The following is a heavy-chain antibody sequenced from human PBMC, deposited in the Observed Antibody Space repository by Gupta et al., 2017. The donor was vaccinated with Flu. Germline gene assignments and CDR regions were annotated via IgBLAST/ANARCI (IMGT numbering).Heavy chain of an antibody. CDR1: GFPFSGYS. CDR3: AKRTPGSWGPFGY. D-gene: IGHD7-27*01. Sequence: MALLSSALALVHPWGSLRLSCAASGFPFSGYSMSWVRKAPGRRPQWGSSMSDSGTYTYYADSVKGRFTISRDNSKNTLYLKMNSMTPDDTAVEYCAKRTPGSWGPFGYWGQGTLVTVSS. V-gene: IGHV3-23*01. CDR2: MSDSGTYT. J-gene: IGHJ4*02.